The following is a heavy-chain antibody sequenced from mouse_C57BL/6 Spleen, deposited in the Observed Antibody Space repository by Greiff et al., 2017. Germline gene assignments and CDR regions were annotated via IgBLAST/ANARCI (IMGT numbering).Heavy chain of an antibody. Sequence: QVQLQQSVPELVKPGASVKISCKASGYAFSSSWMNWVKQRPGKGLEWIGRIYPGDGNTNYNGKFKGKATLTADKSSSTAYMQLSSLTSEGSAVYFCARDLYGNYLLDYWGQGTTLTVSS. D-gene: IGHD2-1*01. CDR2: IYPGDGNT. J-gene: IGHJ2*01. CDR1: GYAFSSSW. V-gene: IGHV1-82*01. CDR3: ARDLYGNYLLDY.